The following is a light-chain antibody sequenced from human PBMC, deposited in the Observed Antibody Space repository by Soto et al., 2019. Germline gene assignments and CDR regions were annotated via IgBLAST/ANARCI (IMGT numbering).Light chain of an antibody. J-gene: IGLJ2*01. V-gene: IGLV2-14*01. CDR2: EVS. Sequence: QSALTQPASVSGSPGQSITISCTGTSSDVGGYNYVSWYQQDPGKAPKLMIYEVSNRPSGVSNRFSGSKSGNTASLTISGLQAEDEADYYCSSYTSSGVFGGGTKVTVL. CDR1: SSDVGGYNY. CDR3: SSYTSSGV.